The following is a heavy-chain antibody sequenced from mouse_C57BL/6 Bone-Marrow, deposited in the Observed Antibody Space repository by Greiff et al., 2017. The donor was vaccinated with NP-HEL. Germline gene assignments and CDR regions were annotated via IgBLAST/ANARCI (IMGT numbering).Heavy chain of an antibody. V-gene: IGHV1-82*01. J-gene: IGHJ4*01. CDR3: ARWNITTVVATDAMDY. D-gene: IGHD1-1*01. Sequence: QVQLQQSGPELVKPGASVKISCKASGYAFSSSWMNWVKQRPGKGLEWIGRIYPGDGDTNYNGKFKGKATLTADKSSSTAYMQLSSLTSEDSAVYFCARWNITTVVATDAMDYWGQGTSVTVSS. CDR2: IYPGDGDT. CDR1: GYAFSSSW.